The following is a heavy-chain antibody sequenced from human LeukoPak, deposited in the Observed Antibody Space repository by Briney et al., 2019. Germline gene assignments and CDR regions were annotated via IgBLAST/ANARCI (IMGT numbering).Heavy chain of an antibody. D-gene: IGHD3-16*01. J-gene: IGHJ4*02. V-gene: IGHV3-21*01. CDR1: GFTFSSYS. CDR3: ARTMITFGGVNSKAFDY. Sequence: PGGSLRLSCAASGFTFSSYSMNWVRQAPGKGLEWVSSISSSSSYIYYADSVKGRFTISRDNAKNSLYLQMNSLRAEDTAVYYCARTMITFGGVNSKAFDYWGQGTLVTVSS. CDR2: ISSSSSYI.